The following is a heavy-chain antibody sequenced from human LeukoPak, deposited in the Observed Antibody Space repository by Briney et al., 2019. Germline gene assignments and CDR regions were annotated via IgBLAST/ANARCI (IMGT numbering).Heavy chain of an antibody. CDR1: GFTFSSNG. CDR3: ARAYSGRYGLGYYYMDV. D-gene: IGHD1-26*01. V-gene: IGHV3-30*02. CDR2: IRYDGSNK. Sequence: GGSLRLSCAASGFTFSSNGMHWVRQAPGKGLEWVAFIRYDGSNKYYADSVKGRFTISRDNAKNSLYLQMNSLRAEDTAVYYCARAYSGRYGLGYYYMDVWGKGTTVTISS. J-gene: IGHJ6*03.